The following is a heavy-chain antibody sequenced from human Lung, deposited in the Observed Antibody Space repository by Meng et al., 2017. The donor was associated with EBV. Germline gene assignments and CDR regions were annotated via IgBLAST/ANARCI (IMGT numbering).Heavy chain of an antibody. J-gene: IGHJ4*02. V-gene: IGHV4-4*02. CDR3: TTLYGDSIS. D-gene: IGHD4-17*01. CDR1: GGSIRNDRW. Sequence: RAAGPGLVKPSGTLSLTCDVSGGSIRNDRWWSWVRQAPGKGLEWIGEIYHSGRTNYNPSVKSRVSMSVGKSQNHFSLRLSSVTAADTAVYYCTTLYGDSISWGQGTLVTVSS. CDR2: IYHSGRT.